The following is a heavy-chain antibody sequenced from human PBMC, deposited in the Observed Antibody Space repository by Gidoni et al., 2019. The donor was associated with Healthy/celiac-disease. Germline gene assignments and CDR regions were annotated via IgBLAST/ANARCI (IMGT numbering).Heavy chain of an antibody. CDR1: GGSISSGGYY. CDR3: ARIAGPYGDYQIDY. D-gene: IGHD4-17*01. CDR2: IYYSGST. V-gene: IGHV4-31*03. J-gene: IGHJ4*02. Sequence: QVQLQESGPGLVKPSQTLSLTCTVSGGSISSGGYYWSWIRQHPGKGLEWIGYIYYSGSTYYNPSLKSRVTISVDTSKNQFSLKLSSVTAADTAVYYCARIAGPYGDYQIDYWGQGTLVTVSS.